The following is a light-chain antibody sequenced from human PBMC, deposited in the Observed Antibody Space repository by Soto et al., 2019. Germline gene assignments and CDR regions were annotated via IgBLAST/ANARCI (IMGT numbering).Light chain of an antibody. CDR3: QHYNSYSEA. CDR2: KAS. Sequence: DIELTQSPSTLSGSVGDRGTITCRASQTISSWLAWYQQKPGKPPKILIYKASTLKSGVPSRFRGSGSGTECTLTISRLQPDDFETYYCQHYNSYSEAFGQGTKVDIK. J-gene: IGKJ1*01. V-gene: IGKV1-5*03. CDR1: QTISSW.